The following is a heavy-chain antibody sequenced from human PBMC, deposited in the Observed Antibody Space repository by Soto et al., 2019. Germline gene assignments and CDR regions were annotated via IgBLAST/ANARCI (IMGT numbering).Heavy chain of an antibody. CDR1: GVSISSGGYS. V-gene: IGHV4-30-2*01. CDR2: IYHSGST. D-gene: IGHD4-17*01. CDR3: ARGMTTVTTLDY. Sequence: QLQLQESGSGLVKPSQTLSLTCAVSGVSISSGGYSWSWIRQPPGKGLEWIGYIYHSGSTYSNPSLRSRVTISLDRSKKQFSLKLSSVTAAETAVYYCARGMTTVTTLDYWGQGTLVTVSS. J-gene: IGHJ4*02.